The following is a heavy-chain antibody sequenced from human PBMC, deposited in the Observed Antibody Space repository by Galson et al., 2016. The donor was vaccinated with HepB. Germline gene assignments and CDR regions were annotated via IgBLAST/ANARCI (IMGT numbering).Heavy chain of an antibody. D-gene: IGHD3-3*01. CDR1: GFTFSSYA. Sequence: SLRLSCAASGFTFSSYAMHWVRQAPGKGLEWLGVISYDGSNKYYADSVKGRITISRDNSKNTLYLQVSSLRLEDTAVYDCAKEEGAILRFFEWLHRLDPWGQGTRATVSS. CDR3: AKEEGAILRFFEWLHRLDP. V-gene: IGHV3-30-3*01. CDR2: ISYDGSNK. J-gene: IGHJ5*02.